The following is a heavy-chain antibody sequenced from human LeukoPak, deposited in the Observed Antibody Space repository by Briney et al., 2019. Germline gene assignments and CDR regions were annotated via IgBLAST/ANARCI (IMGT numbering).Heavy chain of an antibody. CDR1: GGSFSDYY. Sequence: SETLSLTCAVYGGSFSDYYWTWIRQPPGKGLEWIGEINHSGSTNYNPSLKSRVTISVDMSKKQFFLRLSSVTAADTAVYYCARGKLWYYYDSSGYFYFDYWGQGTLVTVSS. J-gene: IGHJ4*02. D-gene: IGHD3-22*01. V-gene: IGHV4-34*01. CDR3: ARGKLWYYYDSSGYFYFDY. CDR2: INHSGST.